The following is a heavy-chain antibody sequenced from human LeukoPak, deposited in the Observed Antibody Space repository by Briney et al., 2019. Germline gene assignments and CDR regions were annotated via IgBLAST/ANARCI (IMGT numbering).Heavy chain of an antibody. CDR3: ARTGEYCSSTSCYFGLFHY. CDR1: RGTFSSYA. J-gene: IGHJ4*02. V-gene: IGHV1-69*05. D-gene: IGHD2-2*01. Sequence: ASVKVSCKASRGTFSSYAISWVRQAPGQGLEWMGGIIPIFGTPNYAQRFQGRVTITTDESRSTAYMELSSLRSEDTAVYFCARTGEYCSSTSCYFGLFHYWGQGTLVTVSS. CDR2: IIPIFGTP.